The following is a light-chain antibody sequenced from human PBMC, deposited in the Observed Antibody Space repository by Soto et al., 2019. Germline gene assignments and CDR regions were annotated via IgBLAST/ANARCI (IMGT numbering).Light chain of an antibody. CDR3: QQLKSYLFA. CDR1: QDISSY. CDR2: GAS. V-gene: IGKV1-9*01. J-gene: IGKJ5*01. Sequence: IQMTQSPSTQSGSVGDRVTITCRASQDISSYLGWYQQKPGKAPKLLIYGASTLQSGVPSRFSGSRSGTEFTLTISILQPEDFATYYCQQLKSYLFAFGQGTRLEIK.